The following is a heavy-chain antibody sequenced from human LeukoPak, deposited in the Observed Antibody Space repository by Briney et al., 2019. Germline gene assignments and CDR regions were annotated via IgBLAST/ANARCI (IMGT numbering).Heavy chain of an antibody. CDR2: IYHSGST. D-gene: IGHD3-10*01. CDR1: GGSISSGGYS. Sequence: PSQTLSLTCAVSGGSISSGGYSWSWIRQPPGTGLEWIGEIYHSGSTNYNPSLKSRVTISVDKSKNQFSLKLSSVTAADTAVYYCARVGRRYMVRGVIIFFDYWGQGTLVTVSS. J-gene: IGHJ4*02. V-gene: IGHV4-30-2*01. CDR3: ARVGRRYMVRGVIIFFDY.